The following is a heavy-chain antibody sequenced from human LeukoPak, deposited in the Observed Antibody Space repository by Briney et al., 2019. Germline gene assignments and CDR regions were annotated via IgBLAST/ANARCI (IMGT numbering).Heavy chain of an antibody. CDR1: DFSFITYA. CDR2: ISGGGDAT. CDR3: ARARTYYDYVWGSFRAPGFDY. V-gene: IGHV3-23*01. D-gene: IGHD3-16*01. Sequence: PGGSLRLSCAASDFSFITYAMSWVRQAPGKGLEWVSTISGGGDATYYADSVKGRFTISRDNSKNTLYLQMNSLRAEDTAVYYCARARTYYDYVWGSFRAPGFDYWGQGTLVTVSS. J-gene: IGHJ4*02.